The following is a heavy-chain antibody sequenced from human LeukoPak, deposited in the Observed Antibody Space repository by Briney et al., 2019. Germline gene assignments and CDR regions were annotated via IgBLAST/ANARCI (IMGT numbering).Heavy chain of an antibody. D-gene: IGHD6-19*01. CDR1: GGSISSYY. CDR2: IYTSGST. J-gene: IGHJ6*03. CDR3: ARHAVRTYYYYYYMDV. Sequence: SETLSLTCTVSGGSISSYYWSWIRQPPGKGLDWIGYIYTSGSTNYNPSLKPRLTISVDTSQTQFSLKLSSVTAADTAVYYCARHAVRTYYYYYYMDVWGKGTTVTVSS. V-gene: IGHV4-4*09.